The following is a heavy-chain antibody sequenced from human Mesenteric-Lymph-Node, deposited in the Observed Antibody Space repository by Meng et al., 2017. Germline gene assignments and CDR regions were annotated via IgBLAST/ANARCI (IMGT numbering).Heavy chain of an antibody. D-gene: IGHD5-24*01. CDR2: IYNNGNT. V-gene: IGHV4-61*02. Sequence: SETLSLTCTVSGGSISSGSYYWSWIRQPAGKGLEYIGRIYNNGNTMHNPSLKSRVTLSIDASKNQLSLKLISVNAADTAMYYCATSSRWSETDGNTFDIWGQGTMVTVSS. CDR3: ATSSRWSETDGNTFDI. J-gene: IGHJ3*02. CDR1: GGSISSGSYY.